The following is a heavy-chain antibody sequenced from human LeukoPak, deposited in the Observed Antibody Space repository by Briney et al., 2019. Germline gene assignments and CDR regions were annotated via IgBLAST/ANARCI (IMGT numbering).Heavy chain of an antibody. V-gene: IGHV3-23*01. CDR1: GFTFSSYA. D-gene: IGHD2-2*01. CDR2: ISGSGGSI. J-gene: IGHJ4*02. Sequence: GGSLRLSCAASGFTFSSYAMSWARQAPGKGLEWVSTISGSGGSIYYADSVKGRFTISRHNSKNTLYLQMNSLRAEDTAVYYCAKAEYCSSISCYSSRVDYWGQGTLVTVSS. CDR3: AKAEYCSSISCYSSRVDY.